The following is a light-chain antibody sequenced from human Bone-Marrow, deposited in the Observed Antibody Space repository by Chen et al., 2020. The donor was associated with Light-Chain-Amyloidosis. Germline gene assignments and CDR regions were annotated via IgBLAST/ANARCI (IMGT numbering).Light chain of an antibody. J-gene: IGLJ1*01. Sequence: QSALTQPASVSGSPGQSITISCTGTSSDVGGDNHVSWYQQHPDNAPKLMIYEVTNRPSWVPDRFSGSKSDNTASLTISGLQTEDEADYFGSSYTITNTLVFGSGTRVTVL. CDR3: SSYTITNTLV. CDR2: EVT. CDR1: SSDVGGDNH. V-gene: IGLV2-14*01.